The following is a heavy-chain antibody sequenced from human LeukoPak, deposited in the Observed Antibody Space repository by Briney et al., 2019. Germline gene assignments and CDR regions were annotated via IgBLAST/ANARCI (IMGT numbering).Heavy chain of an antibody. CDR2: IYHSGST. CDR3: ASLYDFWSGYPDY. V-gene: IGHV4-30-2*01. D-gene: IGHD3-3*01. Sequence: PSETLSLTCTVSGGSISSGGYYWSWIRQPPGKGLEWIGYIYHSGSTNYNPSLKSRVTISVDTSKNQFSLKLSSVTAADTAVYYCASLYDFWSGYPDYWGQGTLVTVSS. J-gene: IGHJ4*02. CDR1: GGSISSGGYY.